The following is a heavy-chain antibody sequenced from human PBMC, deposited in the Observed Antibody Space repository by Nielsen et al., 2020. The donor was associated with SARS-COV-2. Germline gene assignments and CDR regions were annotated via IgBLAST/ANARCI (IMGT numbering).Heavy chain of an antibody. Sequence: ASVKVSCKASGYTFTDYYMHWVRQAPGQGLEWMGRINPNSGGTNYAQKFQGRVTMTRDTSISTAYMELSRLRSDDTAVYYCARAGEPRYYDSSGYSYYGMDVWGQGTTVTVSS. CDR1: GYTFTDYY. CDR3: ARAGEPRYYDSSGYSYYGMDV. D-gene: IGHD3-22*01. CDR2: INPNSGGT. J-gene: IGHJ6*02. V-gene: IGHV1-2*06.